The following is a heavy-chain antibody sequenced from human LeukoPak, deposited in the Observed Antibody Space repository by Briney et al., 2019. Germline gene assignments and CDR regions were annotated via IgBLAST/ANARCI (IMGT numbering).Heavy chain of an antibody. V-gene: IGHV3-23*01. Sequence: PGGSLRLSCAASGFTFSSYAMTWVRQAPGKGLEWVSSVSVGSVSTYYADSVKGRFTISRDNSKNALYLQMNSLRAEDTAVYYCARTAFDWSPPSYFDYWGQGTLAAVSS. CDR1: GFTFSSYA. D-gene: IGHD3-9*01. CDR2: VSVGSVST. J-gene: IGHJ4*02. CDR3: ARTAFDWSPPSYFDY.